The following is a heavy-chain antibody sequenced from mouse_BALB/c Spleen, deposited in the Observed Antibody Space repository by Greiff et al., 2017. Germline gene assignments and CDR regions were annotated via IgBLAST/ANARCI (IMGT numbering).Heavy chain of an antibody. CDR1: GYTFSSYW. D-gene: IGHD2-4*01. Sequence: QVQLQQSGAELMKPGASVKISCKATGYTFSSYWIEWVKQRPGHGLEWIGEILPGSGSTNYNEKFKGKATFTADTSSNTAYMQLSSLTSEDSAVYYCASLNDYDTFDYWGQGTTLTVSS. V-gene: IGHV1-9*01. CDR3: ASLNDYDTFDY. CDR2: ILPGSGST. J-gene: IGHJ2*01.